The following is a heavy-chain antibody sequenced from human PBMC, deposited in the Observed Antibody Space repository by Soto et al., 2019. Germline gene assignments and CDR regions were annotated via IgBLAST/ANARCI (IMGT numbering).Heavy chain of an antibody. J-gene: IGHJ4*02. Sequence: RRLSCAASGFIFSNYAMHWVRQAPGKGLEWVAVIWFDGSDKYYAESVKGRFTISRDNSKSTLFLQMNSLRAEDTAVYYCASLHYYGSGTPDYWGQGTLVTVSS. D-gene: IGHD3-10*01. CDR3: ASLHYYGSGTPDY. CDR2: IWFDGSDK. CDR1: GFIFSNYA. V-gene: IGHV3-33*01.